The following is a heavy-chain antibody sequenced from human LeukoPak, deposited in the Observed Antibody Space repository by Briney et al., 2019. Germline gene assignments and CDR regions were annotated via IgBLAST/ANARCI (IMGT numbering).Heavy chain of an antibody. CDR2: ITFSADTT. D-gene: IGHD3-10*01. V-gene: IGHV3-23*01. Sequence: GGSLRLSCVASGFNFNIYHMTWFRQAPGEGLEWVSVITFSADTTYYADSVKGRFTISRDNSKNTLYLQMNSLRAEDTAVYYCAKKSQSRGRGVFDIWGQGTMVTVSS. J-gene: IGHJ3*02. CDR1: GFNFNIYH. CDR3: AKKSQSRGRGVFDI.